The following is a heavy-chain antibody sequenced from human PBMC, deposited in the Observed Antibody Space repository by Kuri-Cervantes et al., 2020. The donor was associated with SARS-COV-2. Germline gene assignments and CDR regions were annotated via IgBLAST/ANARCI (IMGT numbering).Heavy chain of an antibody. Sequence: GESLKISCAASGFTFDDYTMHWVRQAPGKGLEWVSLISWDGDYTSYADSVKGRFTISRDNSKNTLYLQMNSLRAEDTAVYYCAKDPVYYYYYMDVWGKGTTVTVSS. CDR3: AKDPVYYYYYMDV. CDR1: GFTFDDYT. CDR2: ISWDGDYT. V-gene: IGHV3-43*01. J-gene: IGHJ6*03.